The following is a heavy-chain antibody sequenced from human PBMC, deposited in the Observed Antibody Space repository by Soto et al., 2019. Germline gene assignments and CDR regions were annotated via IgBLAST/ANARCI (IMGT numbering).Heavy chain of an antibody. CDR1: GGTFSSYA. J-gene: IGHJ4*02. CDR3: ARGARRTSYYTTPFDY. V-gene: IGHV1-69*13. Sequence: SVKVSCKASGGTFSSYAISWVRQAPGQGLEWMEGIIPIFGTANYAQKFQGRVTITADESTSTAYMELSSLRSEDTAVYYCARGARRTSYYTTPFDYWGQGTLVTVSS. CDR2: IIPIFGTA. D-gene: IGHD3-9*01.